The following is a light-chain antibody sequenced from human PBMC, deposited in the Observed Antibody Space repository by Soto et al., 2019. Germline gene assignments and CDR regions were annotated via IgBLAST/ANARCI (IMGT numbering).Light chain of an antibody. J-gene: IGKJ5*01. CDR1: QSVSSN. V-gene: IGKV3-15*01. CDR2: GAS. Sequence: EVVLTQSPATLSLSPGERATLSCRASQSVSSNLAWYQQKPGQAPRLLFYGASTRATGLPARFSGTGSGTEFTLTINSLQAEDSAVYYCQQYYNWPRTFGQGTRLEI. CDR3: QQYYNWPRT.